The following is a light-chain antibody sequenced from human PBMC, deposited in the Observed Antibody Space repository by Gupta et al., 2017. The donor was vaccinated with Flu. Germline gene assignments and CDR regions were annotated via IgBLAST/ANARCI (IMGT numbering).Light chain of an antibody. CDR2: EVS. CDR3: SSYAGSNNLV. J-gene: IGLJ3*02. CDR1: SSDVGGYNY. Sequence: QSALTQPPSASGSPGQSVTISCTGTSSDVGGYNYVSWYQQHPGKAPKLMIYEVSKRPSGVPDRFSGSKSDNTESPTVSGLQAEDEADYYCSSYAGSNNLVFGGGTKLTVL. V-gene: IGLV2-8*01.